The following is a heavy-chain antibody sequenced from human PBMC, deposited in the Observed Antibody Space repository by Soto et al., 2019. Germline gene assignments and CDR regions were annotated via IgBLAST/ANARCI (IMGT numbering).Heavy chain of an antibody. D-gene: IGHD1-1*01. CDR3: ARERRGTTGMDV. V-gene: IGHV1-8*01. Sequence: QVQLVQSGAEVKKPGASVKVSCKASGYTFTSYDINWVRQATGQGLEWMGWMNPNSGNTGYAQKCQGRVTMTRNTPNSTAHRERSRLISEDTTVYYWARERRGTTGMDVWGQGTTATVSS. CDR1: GYTFTSYD. CDR2: MNPNSGNT. J-gene: IGHJ6*02.